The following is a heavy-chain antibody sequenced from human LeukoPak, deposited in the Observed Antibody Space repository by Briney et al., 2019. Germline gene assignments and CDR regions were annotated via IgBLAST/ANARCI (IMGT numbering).Heavy chain of an antibody. D-gene: IGHD2-15*01. CDR2: ISAYNGNT. CDR3: ARDIANDRPHGWFDP. CDR1: GYTFTSYG. V-gene: IGHV1-18*01. Sequence: ASVKVSCKASGYTFTSYGISWVRQAPGQGLEWMGWISAYNGNTNYAQKLQGRVTMTTDTSTSTAYMELRSLRSDDTAVYYCARDIANDRPHGWFDPWGQGTLVTVSS. J-gene: IGHJ5*02.